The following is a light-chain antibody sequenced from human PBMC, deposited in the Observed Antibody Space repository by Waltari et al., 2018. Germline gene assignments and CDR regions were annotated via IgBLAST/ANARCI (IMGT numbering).Light chain of an antibody. CDR2: DAS. CDR3: QKYGTLPAT. Sequence: EIVLTQSPGTLSLSPGDRATLSCRASQNVSRTLAWYQQKPGQAPRLLIYDASSRATGIPDRLSGSGSGTDFSLTISRLEPEDFAVYYCQKYGTLPATFGQGTKVESK. J-gene: IGKJ1*01. V-gene: IGKV3-20*01. CDR1: QNVSRT.